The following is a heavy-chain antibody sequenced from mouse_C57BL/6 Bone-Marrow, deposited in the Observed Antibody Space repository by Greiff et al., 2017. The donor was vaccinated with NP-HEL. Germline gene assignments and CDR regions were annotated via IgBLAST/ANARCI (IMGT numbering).Heavy chain of an antibody. J-gene: IGHJ3*01. CDR1: GFSLTSYG. CDR2: IWGVGST. CDR3: ASLNWDWFSY. V-gene: IGHV2-6*01. D-gene: IGHD4-1*01. Sequence: VQVVESGPGLVAPSQSLSITCTVSGFSLTSYGVDWVRQSPGKGLEWLGVIWGVGSTNYNSALKSRMSISKDNSKSQVFLKMNSLQTDATAMYYCASLNWDWFSYWGQGTLVTVSA.